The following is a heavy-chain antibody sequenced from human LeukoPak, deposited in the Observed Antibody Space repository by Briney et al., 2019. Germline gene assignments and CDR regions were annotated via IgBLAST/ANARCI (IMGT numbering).Heavy chain of an antibody. CDR1: GGSISSYY. J-gene: IGHJ4*02. CDR2: IYTSGST. D-gene: IGHD3-10*01. Sequence: SETLSLTCIVSGGSISSYYWSWIRQPAGKGLEWIGRIYTSGSTDYNPSLKSRVTISMDTSKNQFSLKLSSVTAADTAVYYCARGKIWSPVYLSHWGQGTLVTVSS. CDR3: ARGKIWSPVYLSH. V-gene: IGHV4-4*07.